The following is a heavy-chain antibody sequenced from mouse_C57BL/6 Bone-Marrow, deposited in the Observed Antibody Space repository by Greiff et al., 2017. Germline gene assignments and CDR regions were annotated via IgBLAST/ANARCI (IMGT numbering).Heavy chain of an antibody. CDR2: IDPENGDT. V-gene: IGHV14-4*01. J-gene: IGHJ2*01. Sequence: EVKPMESGAELVRPGASVKLSCTASGFNIKDDYMHWVKQRPEQGLEWIGWIDPENGDTEYASKFQGKATITADTSSNTAYLQLSSLTSEDTAVYYCTTSVTTVVAGFDYWGRGTTLTVSS. CDR1: GFNIKDDY. CDR3: TTSVTTVVAGFDY. D-gene: IGHD1-1*01.